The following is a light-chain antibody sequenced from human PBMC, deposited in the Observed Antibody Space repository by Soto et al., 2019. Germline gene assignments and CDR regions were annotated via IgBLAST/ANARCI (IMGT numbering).Light chain of an antibody. V-gene: IGKV3-11*01. J-gene: IGKJ3*01. CDR1: QSIGLG. CDR2: NAS. Sequence: EIVLTQSPATLSLSPGERATLSCRASQSIGLGIAWYQHKPGQAPKLLIFNASQEDPGVPARFRGRGSGPAFTLTISSLEPEDFAVYYCQQRSNWPRFTFGPGTKVDIK. CDR3: QQRSNWPRFT.